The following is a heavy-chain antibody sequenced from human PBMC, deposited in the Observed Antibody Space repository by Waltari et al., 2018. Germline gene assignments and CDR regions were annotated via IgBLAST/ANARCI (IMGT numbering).Heavy chain of an antibody. J-gene: IGHJ4*02. D-gene: IGHD3-10*01. V-gene: IGHV4-34*01. CDR3: ARTYLYYGSGRSELDY. Sequence: QVRLEQWGADLLKPSETLSLTCAIYSGSFNAYFLTWIRQSPGGGLEWIGDISFSGTTNYNPSLESRVSMSVDVSKNQFSLKLTSVTAADTAVYYCARTYLYYGSGRSELDYWGRGTLVTVSS. CDR2: ISFSGTT. CDR1: SGSFNAYF.